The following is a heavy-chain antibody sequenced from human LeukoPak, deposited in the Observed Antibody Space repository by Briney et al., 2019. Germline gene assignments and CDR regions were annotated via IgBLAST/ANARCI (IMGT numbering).Heavy chain of an antibody. D-gene: IGHD6-13*01. Sequence: GGSLRLSCAASGFTFSDYYMTWIRQAPGKGLEWVSGINWNGGSTGYADSVKGRFTISRDNAKNSLYLQMNSLRAEGTALYYCARELTAAAGDYWGQGTLVTVSS. J-gene: IGHJ4*02. V-gene: IGHV3-20*04. CDR2: INWNGGST. CDR3: ARELTAAAGDY. CDR1: GFTFSDYY.